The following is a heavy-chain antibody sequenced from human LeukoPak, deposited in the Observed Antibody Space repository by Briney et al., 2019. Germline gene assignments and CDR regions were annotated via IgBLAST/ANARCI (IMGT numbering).Heavy chain of an antibody. J-gene: IGHJ6*04. Sequence: SETLSLTCAVYGGSFSGYYWGWIRQPPGKGLEWIGEINHSGSTNYNPSLKSRVTISVDTSKNQFSLKLSPVTAADTAVYYCARTPKADYYYGMDVWGKGTTVTVSS. CDR3: ARTPKADYYYGMDV. CDR1: GGSFSGYY. D-gene: IGHD6-19*01. CDR2: INHSGST. V-gene: IGHV4-34*01.